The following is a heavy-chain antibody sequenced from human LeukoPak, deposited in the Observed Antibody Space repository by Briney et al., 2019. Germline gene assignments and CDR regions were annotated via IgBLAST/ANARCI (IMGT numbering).Heavy chain of an antibody. CDR1: GFTFSSYA. Sequence: PGGSLRLSCAASGFTFSSYAMHWVRQAPGKGLEWVAVISYDGSNKYYADTVKGRFTISRYNSKNTLYLQMNSLRAEDTAVYYCARWRPSCGGDCYSGYFDYWGQGTLVTVSS. CDR3: ARWRPSCGGDCYSGYFDY. J-gene: IGHJ4*02. V-gene: IGHV3-30-3*01. CDR2: ISYDGSNK. D-gene: IGHD2-21*02.